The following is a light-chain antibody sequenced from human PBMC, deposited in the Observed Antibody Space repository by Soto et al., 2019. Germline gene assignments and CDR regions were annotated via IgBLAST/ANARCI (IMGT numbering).Light chain of an antibody. CDR2: GTS. CDR1: QSISKY. V-gene: IGKV1-39*01. CDR3: QQGYSPLLT. J-gene: IGKJ4*01. Sequence: DIHITHSPSSLSASVGDRVTLTCRASQSISKYLNWYQVKSGKGPKLLIYGTSTLQSGVPSRFSGSGSGTHFTLTISNLQPEDFAVYYCQQGYSPLLTFGGGTKVDIK.